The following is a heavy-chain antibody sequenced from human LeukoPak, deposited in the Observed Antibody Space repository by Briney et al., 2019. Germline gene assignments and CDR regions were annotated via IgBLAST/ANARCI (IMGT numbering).Heavy chain of an antibody. V-gene: IGHV3-20*04. D-gene: IGHD3-9*01. J-gene: IGHJ6*03. Sequence: GGSLRLSCAASGFTFDDYGLSWVRQVPGKGLEWVSGLNWNGASTGYADSVKGRFTISRDNAKNSLYLQMNSLRAEDTAVYYCARERYFDWLLYVTHRYYYYMDVWGKGTTVTVSS. CDR2: LNWNGAST. CDR1: GFTFDDYG. CDR3: ARERYFDWLLYVTHRYYYYMDV.